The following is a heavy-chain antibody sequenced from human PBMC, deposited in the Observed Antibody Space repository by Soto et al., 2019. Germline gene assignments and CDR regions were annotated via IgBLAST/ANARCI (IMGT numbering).Heavy chain of an antibody. CDR2: IGASGAGT. V-gene: IGHV3-23*04. Sequence: EVQLVESGGGLVQPGGSLRLSCAASGFTLSNAWMSWVRQAPGKGLEWVSGIGASGAGTYYAESVKGRFTISRDNSKNTLHLQMNSLRAEDTAVYYCALRKTGSFFDYWGQGTLVTVSS. D-gene: IGHD3-10*01. CDR3: ALRKTGSFFDY. CDR1: GFTLSNAW. J-gene: IGHJ4*02.